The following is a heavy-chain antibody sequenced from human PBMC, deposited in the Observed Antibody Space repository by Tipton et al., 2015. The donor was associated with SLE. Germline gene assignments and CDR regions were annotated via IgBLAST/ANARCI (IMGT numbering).Heavy chain of an antibody. V-gene: IGHV3-30*04. J-gene: IGHJ3*02. CDR3: ARDRVWLGELLYQDGFDI. CDR2: ISYDGSNN. D-gene: IGHD3-10*01. Sequence: QVQLVQSGGGVVQPGRSLRLSCAASGFTFSSYAMHWVRKAPGKGLEWVAVISYDGSNNYYADSVKGRFTITRDNSKNKLYLQMNSLIAEDTAVYYCARDRVWLGELLYQDGFDIWGQGTMVTVSS. CDR1: GFTFSSYA.